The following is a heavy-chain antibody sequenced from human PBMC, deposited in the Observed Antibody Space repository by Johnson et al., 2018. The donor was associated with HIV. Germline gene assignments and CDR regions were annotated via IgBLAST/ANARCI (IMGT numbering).Heavy chain of an antibody. J-gene: IGHJ3*02. CDR3: ARDSTPWGGDYVGYAFDI. V-gene: IGHV3-33*01. Sequence: QVQLVESGGGVVQPGRSLRLSCAASGFTFSSYGIHWVRQAPGKGLEWVAVIWYDGSNKYYADSVKGRFTISRDNAKNSLSLLMNSLRPEDTAVYYCARDSTPWGGDYVGYAFDIWGQGTMVTVSS. CDR1: GFTFSSYG. CDR2: IWYDGSNK. D-gene: IGHD4-17*01.